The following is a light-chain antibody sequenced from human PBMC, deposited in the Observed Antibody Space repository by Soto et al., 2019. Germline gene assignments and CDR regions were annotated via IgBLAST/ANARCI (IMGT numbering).Light chain of an antibody. J-gene: IGKJ3*01. CDR1: QSVSSSY. V-gene: IGKV3-20*01. CDR3: QQYGSSPFT. CDR2: GAS. Sequence: ESVLTQSAGTLSLPPGERATLSCRASQSVSSSYLAWYQQKPGQAPRLLIYGASSRATGIPDRFSGSGPGTDFTLTISRLEPEDFAVYYCQQYGSSPFTFGPGT.